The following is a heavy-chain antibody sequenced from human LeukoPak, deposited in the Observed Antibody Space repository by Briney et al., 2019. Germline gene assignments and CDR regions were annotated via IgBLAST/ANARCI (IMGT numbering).Heavy chain of an antibody. CDR2: ISGSGGST. CDR1: GFTFSSYA. J-gene: IGHJ4*02. CDR3: AKDGVVVTAIHYYYFDY. Sequence: GGSLRLSCAASGFTFSSYAMSWVRQAPGKGLEWVSAISGSGGSTYYADSVKGRFTISRDNSKNTLYLQMNSLRAEDTAVYYCAKDGVVVTAIHYYYFDYWGQGTLVTVSS. V-gene: IGHV3-23*01. D-gene: IGHD2-21*02.